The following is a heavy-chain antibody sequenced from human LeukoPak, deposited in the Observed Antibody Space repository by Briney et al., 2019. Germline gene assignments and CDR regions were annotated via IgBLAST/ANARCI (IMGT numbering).Heavy chain of an antibody. CDR3: ARDVPPIAAADPFDY. CDR1: GFTFSSYS. CDR2: ISSSSSTI. J-gene: IGHJ4*02. D-gene: IGHD6-13*01. V-gene: IGHV3-48*01. Sequence: GGSLRLSCAASGFTFSSYSMNWVRQAPGKGLEWVSYISSSSSTIYYADSVKGRFTISRDNAKNSLYLQVNSLRAEDTAVYYCARDVPPIAAADPFDYWGQGTLVTVSS.